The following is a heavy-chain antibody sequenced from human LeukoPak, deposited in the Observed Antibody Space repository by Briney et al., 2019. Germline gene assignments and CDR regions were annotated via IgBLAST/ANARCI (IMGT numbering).Heavy chain of an antibody. D-gene: IGHD6-6*01. J-gene: IGHJ4*02. CDR3: ARNSIAARTFFDY. CDR2: IIPILGIA. CDR1: GGTFSSYA. V-gene: IGHV1-69*04. Sequence: SVKVSCKASGGTFSSYAISWVRQAPGQGLEWMGRIIPILGIANYAQKFQGRVTITADKSTSTAYMELSSLRSEDTAVYYCARNSIAARTFFDYWGQGTLVTVSS.